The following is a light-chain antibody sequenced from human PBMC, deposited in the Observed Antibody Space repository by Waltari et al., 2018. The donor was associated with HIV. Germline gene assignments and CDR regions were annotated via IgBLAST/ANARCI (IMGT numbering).Light chain of an antibody. CDR3: AAWDDSLHGYV. J-gene: IGLJ1*01. Sequence: QSVLTQPPSVSAAPRQRVTISCSGSSSNIGNNAVNWYQPHPGKAPKLLIYYEDLLPSGVSARISGSKSGTSACLAISGLHSDDEAEYYCAAWDDSLHGYVFGPGTKVTV. CDR1: SSNIGNNA. V-gene: IGLV1-36*01. CDR2: YED.